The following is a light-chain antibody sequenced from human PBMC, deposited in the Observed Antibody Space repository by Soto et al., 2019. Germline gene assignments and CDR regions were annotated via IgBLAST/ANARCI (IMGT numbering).Light chain of an antibody. CDR3: QQLNSYPLT. Sequence: DIQLTQSPSFLSASVGDRVTITCRASQGISSFLAWYQQQPGKAPKLLIYSASTLQSGVPSRCSGSRSGTEFTLTISSLQPEDFATYYCQQLNSYPLTFGQGTKVEI. V-gene: IGKV1-9*01. J-gene: IGKJ1*01. CDR2: SAS. CDR1: QGISSF.